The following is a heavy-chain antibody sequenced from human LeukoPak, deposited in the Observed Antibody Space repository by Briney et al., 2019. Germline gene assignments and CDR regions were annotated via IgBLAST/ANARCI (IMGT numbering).Heavy chain of an antibody. D-gene: IGHD4-17*01. CDR3: ARTKPKDYGDYFDY. V-gene: IGHV4-59*08. Sequence: SETLSLTCTVSGGSVSSYYWSWIRQPPGKGLEWIGYIYYSGSTNYNPSLKSRVTISVDTSKNQFSLKLSSVTAAGTAVYYCARTKPKDYGDYFDYWGQGTLVTVSS. CDR2: IYYSGST. J-gene: IGHJ4*02. CDR1: GGSVSSYY.